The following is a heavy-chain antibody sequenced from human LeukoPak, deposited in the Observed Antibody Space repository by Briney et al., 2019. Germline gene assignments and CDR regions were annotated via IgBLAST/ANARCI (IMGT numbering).Heavy chain of an antibody. V-gene: IGHV4-59*01. CDR3: ASGPYPAAGTDHQFDY. J-gene: IGHJ4*02. CDR2: IYYSGST. Sequence: PSETLPLTCTVSGTSISSYYWSWIRQPPGKGQEWIGYIYYSGSTHYNPSLKSRVTISVDTSKNQFSLRLSSMTAADTAVYYCASGPYPAAGTDHQFDYWGQGTLVTVSS. D-gene: IGHD6-13*01. CDR1: GTSISSYY.